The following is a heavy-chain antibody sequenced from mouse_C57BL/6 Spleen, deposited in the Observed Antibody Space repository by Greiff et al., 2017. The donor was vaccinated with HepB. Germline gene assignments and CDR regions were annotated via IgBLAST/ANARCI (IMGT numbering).Heavy chain of an antibody. CDR1: GYTFTSYW. J-gene: IGHJ3*01. Sequence: VQLQQPGAELVKPGASVKLSCKASGYTFTSYWMHWVKQRPGQGLEWIGMIHPNSGSTNYNEKFKSKATLTVDKSSSTAYMQLSSLTSEDSAVYYCARLDDYDRGFAYWGQGTLVTVSA. V-gene: IGHV1-64*01. D-gene: IGHD2-4*01. CDR3: ARLDDYDRGFAY. CDR2: IHPNSGST.